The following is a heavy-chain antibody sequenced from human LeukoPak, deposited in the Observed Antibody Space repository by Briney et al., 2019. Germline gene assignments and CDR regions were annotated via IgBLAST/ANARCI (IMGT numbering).Heavy chain of an antibody. CDR2: INPSGAGT. D-gene: IGHD4-17*01. CDR1: GYSFINYY. V-gene: IGHV1-46*01. CDR3: ARAWEAVAGNYGVVDY. Sequence: ASVKVSCKASGYSFINYYIHWVRQAPGQGLEWMGIINPSGAGTSFAQKFRGRVTMTRDMSTSTVYMELNSLRSQDTAVYYCARAWEAVAGNYGVVDYWGQGTLVTVSS. J-gene: IGHJ4*02.